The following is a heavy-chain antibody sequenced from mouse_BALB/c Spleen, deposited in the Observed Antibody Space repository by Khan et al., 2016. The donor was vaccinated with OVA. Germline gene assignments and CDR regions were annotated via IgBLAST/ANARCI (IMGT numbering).Heavy chain of an antibody. CDR3: ARQPYYHYYVMDY. Sequence: QVQLKESGPGLVAPSQSLSITCTISGFSLPDYGIHWVRQPPGKGLEWLVVIWSDGSTTYNSALKSRLSIREDNSKSQVFLKMNSLQTDDTAMYYCARQPYYHYYVMDYWGQGTSVTVSS. D-gene: IGHD2-10*01. J-gene: IGHJ4*01. CDR1: GFSLPDYG. V-gene: IGHV2-6-1*01. CDR2: IWSDGST.